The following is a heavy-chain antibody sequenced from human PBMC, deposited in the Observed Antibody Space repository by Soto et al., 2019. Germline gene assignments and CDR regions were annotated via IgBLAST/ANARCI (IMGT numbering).Heavy chain of an antibody. Sequence: SQTLSLTCAVYGGSFSGYYWSWIRQPPGKGLEWIGEINHSGSTNYNPSLKSRVTISVDTSKNQFSLKLSSVTAADTAVYYCARVLTMVRGVFDYWGQGTLVTVSS. CDR3: ARVLTMVRGVFDY. D-gene: IGHD3-10*01. CDR1: GGSFSGYY. V-gene: IGHV4-34*01. CDR2: INHSGST. J-gene: IGHJ4*02.